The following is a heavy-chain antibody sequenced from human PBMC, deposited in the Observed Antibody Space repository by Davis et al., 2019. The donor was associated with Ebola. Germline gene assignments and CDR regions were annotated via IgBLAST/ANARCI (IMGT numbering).Heavy chain of an antibody. D-gene: IGHD6-6*01. CDR1: GYTFTSYA. Sequence: ASVKVSCKASGYTFTSYAMHWVRQAPGQRLEWMGMINPNDGRTIYAQKFQGRVTVTRDTSTTTVYMDLSSLRSEDTAVYYCARSSSGGYYFDYWGQGTLVTVSS. CDR3: ARSSSGGYYFDY. CDR2: INPNDGRT. V-gene: IGHV1-46*03. J-gene: IGHJ4*02.